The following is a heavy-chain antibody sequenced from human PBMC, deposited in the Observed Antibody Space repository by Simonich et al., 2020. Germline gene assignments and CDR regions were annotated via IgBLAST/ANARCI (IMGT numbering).Heavy chain of an antibody. CDR3: ARWTATGYYFDY. J-gene: IGHJ4*02. CDR2: SYSGGST. V-gene: IGHV3-53*01. CDR1: GFTVSRNY. D-gene: IGHD1-1*01. Sequence: EVQLVESGGGLIKPGGSLRLSCAASGFTVSRNYMSWVRQAPGEAREVVSVSYSGGSTYYADSVKGRFTISRDNSKNTLYLQINSLRAEDTAVYYCARWTATGYYFDYWGQGTLVTVSS.